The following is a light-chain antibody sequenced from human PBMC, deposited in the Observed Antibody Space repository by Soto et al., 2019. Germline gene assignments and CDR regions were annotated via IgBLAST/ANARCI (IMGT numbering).Light chain of an antibody. J-gene: IGKJ5*01. CDR1: QSVSTY. Sequence: EIVLTQSPATLSLSPGERATLSCRASQSVSTYLAWYQQKAGQAPRLLIYDASNRAAGIPARFSGSGSGTDFTLTISSLEPEDFAVYYCQQRSNWPITLGQGTRLEIK. CDR3: QQRSNWPIT. V-gene: IGKV3-11*01. CDR2: DAS.